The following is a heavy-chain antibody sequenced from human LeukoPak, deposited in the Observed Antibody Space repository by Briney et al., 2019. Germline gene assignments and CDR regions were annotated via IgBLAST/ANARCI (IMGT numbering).Heavy chain of an antibody. J-gene: IGHJ4*02. CDR1: GGSISSSNW. CDR2: IYYSGST. Sequence: SGTLSLTCAVSGGSISSSNWWSWVRQPPGKGLEWIGYIYYSGSTNYNPSLKSRVTISVDTSKNQFSLKLSSVTAADTAVYYCAAGYSSGWAQNFDYWGQGTLVTVSS. V-gene: IGHV4-4*02. CDR3: AAGYSSGWAQNFDY. D-gene: IGHD6-19*01.